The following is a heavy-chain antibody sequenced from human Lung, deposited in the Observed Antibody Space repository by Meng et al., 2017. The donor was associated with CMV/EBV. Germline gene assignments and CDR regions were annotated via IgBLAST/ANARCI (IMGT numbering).Heavy chain of an antibody. CDR3: ATVISSYSSTWEYNLYYAYYGMDD. CDR2: ISNDGSNE. Sequence: GGSXRLXCEASGFSFSTYGMHWVRQAPGKGLQWVALISNDGSNEYYADSVEGRFTISRDNSRNTLYLQMNSLRTEDTAVYYCATVISSYSSTWEYNLYYAYYGMDDXGQGXTVTVSS. V-gene: IGHV3-30-3*01. D-gene: IGHD6-13*01. CDR1: GFSFSTYG. J-gene: IGHJ6*02.